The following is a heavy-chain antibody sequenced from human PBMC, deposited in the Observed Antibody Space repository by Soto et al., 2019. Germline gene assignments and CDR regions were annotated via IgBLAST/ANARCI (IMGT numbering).Heavy chain of an antibody. J-gene: IGHJ4*02. V-gene: IGHV4-4*02. Sequence: QVQLQGSGPRLVKPSGTLSFTCTVSGGSIDSTNWWNWVRQPPGKGLEWIGEIFHTGTTNYNPSLKSRLTMSVDKSQNQFSLKLNSVTAADTAVYYCAKRPTRGVIITPFDYWGQGILVTVSS. CDR1: GGSIDSTNW. CDR3: AKRPTRGVIITPFDY. D-gene: IGHD3-10*01. CDR2: IFHTGTT.